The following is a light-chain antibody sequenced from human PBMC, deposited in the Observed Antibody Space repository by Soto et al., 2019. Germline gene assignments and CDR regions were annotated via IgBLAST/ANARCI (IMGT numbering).Light chain of an antibody. J-gene: IGKJ1*01. CDR2: GAS. Sequence: EIVMTQSPATLSVSPGERATLSCRASQSVSSNLAWYQQKPGQAPRLLIYGASTRATGIPARFSGSGSGTEFTLTISSLHSEDFAVYYCQQYNNWPRKFGQGTKVEIK. V-gene: IGKV3-15*01. CDR3: QQYNNWPRK. CDR1: QSVSSN.